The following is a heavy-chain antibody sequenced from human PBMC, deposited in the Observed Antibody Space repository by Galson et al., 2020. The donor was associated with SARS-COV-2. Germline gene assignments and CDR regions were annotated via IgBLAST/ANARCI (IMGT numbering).Heavy chain of an antibody. Sequence: GGSLRLSCVASGFTLSYAWMNWVRQAPGKGLEWVGRITLMADGGAPDYAAPVQGRFTISRDDSRDTLYLQMNSLKTDDTGVYYCTTADPLYYNFWSGYPFDYWGQGTLVTVSS. D-gene: IGHD3-3*01. CDR2: ITLMADGGAP. J-gene: IGHJ4*02. V-gene: IGHV3-15*05. CDR3: TTADPLYYNFWSGYPFDY. CDR1: GFTLSYAW.